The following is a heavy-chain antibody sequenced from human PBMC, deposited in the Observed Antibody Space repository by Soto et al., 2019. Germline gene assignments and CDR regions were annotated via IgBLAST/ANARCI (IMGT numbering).Heavy chain of an antibody. D-gene: IGHD1-26*01. CDR3: VRDGGSLRYDGMDV. J-gene: IGHJ6*02. Sequence: QVQLVQSGAEVKKPGASVKVSCKASGYTFSSYGISWVRQAPGQGLEWMGWISTYNGNTNYAQKLQGRVSMTTDTSTSRAYMELRSLRSDDTDVFCCVRDGGSLRYDGMDVWGQGTTVTVSS. V-gene: IGHV1-18*01. CDR2: ISTYNGNT. CDR1: GYTFSSYG.